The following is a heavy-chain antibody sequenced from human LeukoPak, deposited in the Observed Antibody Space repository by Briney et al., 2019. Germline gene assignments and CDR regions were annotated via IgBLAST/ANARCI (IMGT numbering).Heavy chain of an antibody. J-gene: IGHJ4*02. V-gene: IGHV3-23*01. CDR1: GFTVNSNY. Sequence: GGSLRLSCVGSGFTVNSNYMRWVRQAPGKGLEWVLVISDSGSSTYYADYLKGRFTISRDNSKYTLSLQMNSLRAEDTAVYYCAKLFGFITHPSVDYWGQGTQVTVSS. CDR2: ISDSGSST. CDR3: AKLFGFITHPSVDY. D-gene: IGHD1-20*01.